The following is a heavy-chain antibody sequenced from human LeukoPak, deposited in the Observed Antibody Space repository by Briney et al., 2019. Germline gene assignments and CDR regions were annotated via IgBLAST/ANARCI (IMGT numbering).Heavy chain of an antibody. V-gene: IGHV4-59*08. J-gene: IGHJ6*02. Sequence: PSETLSLTCTVSGGSISSYYWSWIRQPPGKGLEWIGYIYYSGSTNYNPSLKSRVTISVDTPKNQFSLKLSSATAADTAVYYCARRIAAWGYYYYGMDVWGQGTTVTVSS. D-gene: IGHD6-6*01. CDR3: ARRIAAWGYYYYGMDV. CDR1: GGSISSYY. CDR2: IYYSGST.